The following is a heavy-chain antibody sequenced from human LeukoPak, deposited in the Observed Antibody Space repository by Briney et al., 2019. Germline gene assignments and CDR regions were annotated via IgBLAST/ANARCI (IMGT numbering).Heavy chain of an antibody. J-gene: IGHJ6*03. Sequence: PGGSLRLSCAASGFTFSSYWMSWVRQAPGKGLEWVANIKQDGGEKYYVDSVKGRFTISRDNAKNSLYLLMNSLRAEDTAVYYCARRFGVFFNSYYYMDLWGKGTTVTVSS. CDR3: ARRFGVFFNSYYYMDL. CDR1: GFTFSSYW. V-gene: IGHV3-7*01. D-gene: IGHD3-10*01. CDR2: IKQDGGEK.